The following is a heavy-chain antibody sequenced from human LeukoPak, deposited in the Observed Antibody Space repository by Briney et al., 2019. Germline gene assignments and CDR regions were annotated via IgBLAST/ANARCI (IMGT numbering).Heavy chain of an antibody. D-gene: IGHD5-12*01. Sequence: PSETLSLTCAVYGGSFGGYYWSWIRQPPGKGLEWIGEINHSGSTNYNPSLKSRVTISVDTSKNQFSLKLSSVTAADTAVYYCARRYSGYDWDYWGQGTLVTVSS. CDR3: ARRYSGYDWDY. J-gene: IGHJ4*02. V-gene: IGHV4-34*01. CDR2: INHSGST. CDR1: GGSFGGYY.